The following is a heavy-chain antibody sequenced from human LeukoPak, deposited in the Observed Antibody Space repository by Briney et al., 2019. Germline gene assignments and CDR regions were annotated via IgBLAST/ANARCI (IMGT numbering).Heavy chain of an antibody. CDR3: ARDCSSTSCSHGFSQLRAFDI. D-gene: IGHD2-2*01. V-gene: IGHV7-4-1*02. J-gene: IGHJ3*02. Sequence: ASVKVSCKASGYTFTSYAMNWVRQAPGQGLEWMGWINTNTGNPTYAQGFTGRFVFSLDTSVSTAYLQISSLKAEDTAVYYCARDCSSTSCSHGFSQLRAFDIWGQGTMVTVSS. CDR1: GYTFTSYA. CDR2: INTNTGNP.